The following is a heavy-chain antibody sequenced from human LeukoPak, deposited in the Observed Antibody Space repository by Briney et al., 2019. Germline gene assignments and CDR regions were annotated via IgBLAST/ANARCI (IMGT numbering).Heavy chain of an antibody. CDR2: MNPNSGNT. CDR3: GRGVTYYDFWSGYYTDKDYYYYMDV. V-gene: IGHV1-8*03. CDR1: GYTFTSYD. Sequence: ASVKVSCKASGYTFTSYDINWVRQATGQGLEWMGWMNPNSGNTGYAQKFQGRVTITRNTSISTAYMELSSLRSEDTAVYYCGRGVTYYDFWSGYYTDKDYYYYMDVWGKGTTVTVSS. J-gene: IGHJ6*03. D-gene: IGHD3-3*01.